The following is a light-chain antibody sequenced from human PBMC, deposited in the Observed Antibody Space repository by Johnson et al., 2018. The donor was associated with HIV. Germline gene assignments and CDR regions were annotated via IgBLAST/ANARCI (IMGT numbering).Light chain of an antibody. Sequence: QSMLTQPPSVSAAPGQKVTISCSGSSSNIENNYVSWYQQLPGTAPKLLIYEDNRRPSGTPDRFSGSKSGTSATLGITGLQTGDEADYYCGTWDSSLSKVFGTGPKVTVL. CDR2: EDN. V-gene: IGLV1-51*02. J-gene: IGLJ1*01. CDR1: SSNIENNY. CDR3: GTWDSSLSKV.